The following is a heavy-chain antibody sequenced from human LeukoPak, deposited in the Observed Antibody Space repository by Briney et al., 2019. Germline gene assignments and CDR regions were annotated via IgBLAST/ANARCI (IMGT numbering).Heavy chain of an antibody. J-gene: IGHJ5*01. CDR2: MCGTAGCT. D-gene: IGHD3-22*01. Sequence: GGSLRLSSQAPGFTFYMYAMSWVRQAPGKGLEWVASMCGTAGCTFYPDSVKGRFTISRDNSKNVLYLRMNSLTAEDTAIYYCAKDRPNFHENSGHYYRRDGDSWGQGTLVTVSS. V-gene: IGHV3-23*01. CDR1: GFTFYMYA. CDR3: AKDRPNFHENSGHYYRRDGDS.